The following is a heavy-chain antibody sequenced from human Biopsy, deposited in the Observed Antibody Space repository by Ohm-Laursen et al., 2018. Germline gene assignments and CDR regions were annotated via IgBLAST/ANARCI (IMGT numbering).Heavy chain of an antibody. Sequence: SETLSLTCTVSGGTISSDYWSWIRQTPGKGLEWIGCNYYSGSTNYNPSLKSRVTISVDTSKNQFSLKLRSVTAADMAVYYCAREAAIIDPRTRAFDYWGQGTLVTVSS. CDR1: GGTISSDY. CDR2: NYYSGST. D-gene: IGHD6-25*01. V-gene: IGHV4-59*01. J-gene: IGHJ4*02. CDR3: AREAAIIDPRTRAFDY.